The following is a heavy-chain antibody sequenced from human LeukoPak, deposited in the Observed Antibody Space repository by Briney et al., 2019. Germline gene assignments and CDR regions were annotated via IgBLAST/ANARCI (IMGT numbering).Heavy chain of an antibody. CDR1: GFTLSSYS. CDR3: ARDPPGSYYLFYYMDV. CDR2: ISSSSSYI. D-gene: IGHD3-10*01. J-gene: IGHJ6*03. V-gene: IGHV3-21*01. Sequence: GGSLRLSCAASGFTLSSYSMNWVRQAPGKGLEWVSSISSSSSYIYYADSVKGRFTISRDNAKNSLYLQMNSLRAEDTAVYYCARDPPGSYYLFYYMDVWGKGTTVTISS.